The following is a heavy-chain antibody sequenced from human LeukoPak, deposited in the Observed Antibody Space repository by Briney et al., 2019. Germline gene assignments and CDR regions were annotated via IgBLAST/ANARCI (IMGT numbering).Heavy chain of an antibody. CDR2: IISSSSYI. J-gene: IGHJ6*02. V-gene: IGHV3-21*01. CDR1: GFTFSSYS. D-gene: IGHD2-2*01. Sequence: GGSLRLSCAASGFTFSSYSMNWVRQAPGKGLEWVSSIISSSSYIYYADSVKGRFTISRDNATNSLYLQMNSLRAEDTAVYYCAREGLRYCSSTSCYDYYYGMDVWGQGTTVTVSS. CDR3: AREGLRYCSSTSCYDYYYGMDV.